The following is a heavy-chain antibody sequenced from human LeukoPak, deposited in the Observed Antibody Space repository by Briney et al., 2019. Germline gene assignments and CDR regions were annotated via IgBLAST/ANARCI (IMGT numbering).Heavy chain of an antibody. CDR3: VREERYGGNYDY. Sequence: PGGSLRLSWAASGFSLSSHWMSWVRQAPGKGLEWVANIDQDGSEKYYVDSVMGRFTISRDNAQNSLYLQMNSLRAEDTAVYYCVREERYGGNYDYWGQGSLVTVSS. D-gene: IGHD1-1*01. V-gene: IGHV3-7*01. J-gene: IGHJ4*02. CDR1: GFSLSSHW. CDR2: IDQDGSEK.